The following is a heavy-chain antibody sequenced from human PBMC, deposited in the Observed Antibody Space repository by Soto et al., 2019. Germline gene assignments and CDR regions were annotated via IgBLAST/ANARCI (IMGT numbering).Heavy chain of an antibody. Sequence: QVQLVQSGAEVKKPGSSVKVSCKASGGTFSSYTISWVRQAPGQGLEWMGRIIPILGIANYAQKFQGRVTXNADKATSTAYMELSSLRSEDKAVYYCAREQVGSYYWGQGTLVTVSS. CDR1: GGTFSSYT. D-gene: IGHD2-2*01. CDR3: AREQVGSYY. V-gene: IGHV1-69*08. CDR2: IIPILGIA. J-gene: IGHJ4*02.